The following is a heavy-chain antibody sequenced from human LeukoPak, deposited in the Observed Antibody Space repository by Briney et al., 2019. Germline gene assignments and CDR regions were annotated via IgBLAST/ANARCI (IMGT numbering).Heavy chain of an antibody. Sequence: PGGSLRLSCAASGFTFSSYAMSWVRQSPGKGLEWVSAISGSGGNTYSADSVKGRCTISRDNSSQTLFLHMNSLRAEDTAVYYCARGMSATSGYLELEYWGQGALVTVST. CDR3: ARGMSATSGYLELEY. V-gene: IGHV3-23*01. J-gene: IGHJ4*02. CDR2: ISGSGGNT. CDR1: GFTFSSYA. D-gene: IGHD3-22*01.